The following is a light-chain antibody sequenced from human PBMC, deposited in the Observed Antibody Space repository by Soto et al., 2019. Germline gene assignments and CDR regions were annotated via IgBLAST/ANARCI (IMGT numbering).Light chain of an antibody. J-gene: IGLJ2*01. V-gene: IGLV2-14*03. CDR2: DVR. Sequence: QSALIQPASVSGSPGQSITISCTGTHSDVGGFDYVSWFQQYPGRAPKLLIFDVRDRPSGVSNRFSGSKSGATVSLTISGLQADDEADYYCVSYTSRTNLVVFGTGTKLTVL. CDR1: HSDVGGFDY. CDR3: VSYTSRTNLVV.